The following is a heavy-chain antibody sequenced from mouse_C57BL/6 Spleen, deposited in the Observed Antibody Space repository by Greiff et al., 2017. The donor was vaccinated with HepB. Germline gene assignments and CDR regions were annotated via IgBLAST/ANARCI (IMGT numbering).Heavy chain of an antibody. CDR1: GYAFSSSW. J-gene: IGHJ2*01. Sequence: VQLQQPGPELVKPGASVKISCKASGYAFSSSWMNWVKQRPGKGLEWIGRIYPGDGDTNYNGKFKGKATLTADKSSSTAYMQLSSLTSEDSAVYFCARDGSSGYFDYWGQGTTLTVSS. D-gene: IGHD1-1*01. CDR3: ARDGSSGYFDY. CDR2: IYPGDGDT. V-gene: IGHV1-82*01.